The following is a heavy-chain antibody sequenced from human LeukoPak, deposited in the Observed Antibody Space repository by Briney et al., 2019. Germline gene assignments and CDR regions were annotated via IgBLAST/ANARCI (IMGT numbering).Heavy chain of an antibody. V-gene: IGHV4-39*07. CDR2: IYHSGST. Sequence: PSETLSLTCTVSGGSISSSSYYWGWIRQPPGKGLEWIGSIYHSGSTYYNPSLKSRVTISVDTSKNQFSLKPSSVTAADTAVYYCARDLISGWYYFDYWGQGTLVTVSS. J-gene: IGHJ4*02. D-gene: IGHD6-19*01. CDR1: GGSISSSSYY. CDR3: ARDLISGWYYFDY.